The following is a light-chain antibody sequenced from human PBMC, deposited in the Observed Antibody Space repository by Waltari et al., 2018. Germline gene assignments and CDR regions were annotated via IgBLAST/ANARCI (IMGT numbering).Light chain of an antibody. V-gene: IGLV3-19*01. Sequence: SSELTQYPVVSVALGQTVRITCQGDSLRYYYANWYHQKPGQAPVLVMYGKNNRPSGIPDRFSGSYSGTTASLIITGVEAEDEGDYYCKSRDSRGHPLVFGTGTKVTVL. CDR1: SLRYYY. J-gene: IGLJ1*01. CDR3: KSRDSRGHPLV. CDR2: GKN.